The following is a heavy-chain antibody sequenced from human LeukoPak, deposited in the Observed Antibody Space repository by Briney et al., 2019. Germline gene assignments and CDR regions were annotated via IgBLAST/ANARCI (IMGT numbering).Heavy chain of an antibody. CDR3: AIENPGYCSGGSCYSDAFDI. Sequence: GASVKVSCKASGYTFTGYYMHWVRQAPGQGLEWMGWINPNSGGTNYAQKFQGRVTMTRDTSISTAYMELSGLRSDDTAVYYCAIENPGYCSGGSCYSDAFDIWGQGTMVTVSS. CDR1: GYTFTGYY. D-gene: IGHD2-15*01. J-gene: IGHJ3*02. V-gene: IGHV1-2*02. CDR2: INPNSGGT.